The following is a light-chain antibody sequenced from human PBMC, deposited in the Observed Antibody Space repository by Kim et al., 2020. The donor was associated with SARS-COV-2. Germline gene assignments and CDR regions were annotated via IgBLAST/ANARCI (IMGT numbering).Light chain of an antibody. Sequence: ASTGDRITIICRASQGISSSLAWYQQEPGKAPKLLISAASTLQSGVPSRFNGSGSGTDFTLTISCLQSEDFATYYCQQYYSYPRTFGQGTKVDIK. V-gene: IGKV1-8*01. CDR2: AAS. CDR3: QQYYSYPRT. CDR1: QGISSS. J-gene: IGKJ1*01.